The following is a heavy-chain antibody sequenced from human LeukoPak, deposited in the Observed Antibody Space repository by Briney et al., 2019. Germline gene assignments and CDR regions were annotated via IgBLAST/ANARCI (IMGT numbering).Heavy chain of an antibody. CDR1: GYTFTSYD. V-gene: IGHV1-8*03. CDR3: ARGRAGSGSYYYPPFAFDI. CDR2: MNPNSGNT. Sequence: ASVTVSCKASGYTFTSYDINWVRQATGQGVEWMGWMNPNSGNTGYAQKFQGRVTITRNTSISTAYMELSSLRSEDTAVYYCARGRAGSGSYYYPPFAFDIWGQGTMVTVSS. D-gene: IGHD3-10*01. J-gene: IGHJ3*02.